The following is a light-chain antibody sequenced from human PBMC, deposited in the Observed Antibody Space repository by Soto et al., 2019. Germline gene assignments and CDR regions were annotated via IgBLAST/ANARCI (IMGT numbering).Light chain of an antibody. CDR2: AAS. J-gene: IGKJ1*01. Sequence: DIQMTQSPSSLSASVGDRVTITWRASQGISTDLNWYQQKPGKAPRVLIYAASSLQSGIPSRFSGSGSETDFTLTISSLQPEDFATYSCQQNNSMAWTFGQGTKV. CDR3: QQNNSMAWT. V-gene: IGKV1-39*01. CDR1: QGISTD.